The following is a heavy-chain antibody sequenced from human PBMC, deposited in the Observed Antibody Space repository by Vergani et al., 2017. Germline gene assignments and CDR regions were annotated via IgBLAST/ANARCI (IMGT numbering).Heavy chain of an antibody. J-gene: IGHJ4*02. CDR2: INPNSGGT. CDR3: ARLSASSSSYVGY. CDR1: GATFRSNT. V-gene: IGHV1-2*02. Sequence: QVQLVQSGAEVKKPGSSVKVSCKASGATFRSNTISWVRQAPGQGLEWMGWINPNSGGTKYAQKFQGRVTMTRDTSISTAYMELSRLRSDDTAVFYCARLSASSSSYVGYWGQGTLVTVSS. D-gene: IGHD6-13*01.